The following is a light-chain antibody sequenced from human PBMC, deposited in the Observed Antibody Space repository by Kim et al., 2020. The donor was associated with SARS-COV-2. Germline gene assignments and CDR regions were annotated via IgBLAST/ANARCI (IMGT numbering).Light chain of an antibody. CDR1: RSVSSN. Sequence: VSPGEGATLSCRASRSVSSNLAWYQQTPGQAPRLLMYGASTRATGTSPRFSGSGSGTEFTLTISSLQSEDFAVYYCQQYSNWPGTFGQGTKVDIK. J-gene: IGKJ1*01. CDR3: QQYSNWPGT. CDR2: GAS. V-gene: IGKV3-15*01.